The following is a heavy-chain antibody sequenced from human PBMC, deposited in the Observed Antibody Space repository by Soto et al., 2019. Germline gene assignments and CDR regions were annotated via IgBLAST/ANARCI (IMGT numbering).Heavy chain of an antibody. CDR3: ARGTMDHYGMDV. J-gene: IGHJ6*02. CDR2: IYYGGST. CDR1: GGSISSGGYY. D-gene: IGHD3-10*01. Sequence: PSETLSLTCTVSGGSISSGGYYWSWIRQHPGKGLEWIGYIYYGGSTYYNPSLKSRATISGDTPKNQFSLKLSSVTAADTAVYYCARGTMDHYGMDVWGQGTTVTVSS. V-gene: IGHV4-31*03.